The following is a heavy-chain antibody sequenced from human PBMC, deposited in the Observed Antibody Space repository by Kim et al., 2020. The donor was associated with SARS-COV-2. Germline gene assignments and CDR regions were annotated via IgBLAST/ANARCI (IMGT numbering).Heavy chain of an antibody. CDR2: ISSSGGST. CDR3: AKLTSMIVVPEGAFDI. V-gene: IGHV3-23*01. CDR1: GFTFSSYA. Sequence: GGSLRLSCAASGFTFSSYAMSWVRQAPGKGLEWVSAISSSGGSTYYADSVKGRFTISRDNSKNTLYLQMNSLRAEDTAVYYCAKLTSMIVVPEGAFDIWGQWTMVTVSS. J-gene: IGHJ3*02. D-gene: IGHD3-22*01.